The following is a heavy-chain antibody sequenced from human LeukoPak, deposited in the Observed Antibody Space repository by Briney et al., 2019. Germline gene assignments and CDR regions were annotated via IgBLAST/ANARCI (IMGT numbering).Heavy chain of an antibody. Sequence: WETLSLTCTVSGGSIRRYYWSWIRQPPGKGLEWIGYIYYSGSTDYNPSLKSRVTMSVDTSKNQFSLKLSSVTAADTAVYYCARCGYSGYEYEYWGQGTLVTVSS. V-gene: IGHV4-59*08. CDR3: ARCGYSGYEYEY. CDR1: GGSIRRYY. CDR2: IYYSGST. J-gene: IGHJ4*02. D-gene: IGHD5-12*01.